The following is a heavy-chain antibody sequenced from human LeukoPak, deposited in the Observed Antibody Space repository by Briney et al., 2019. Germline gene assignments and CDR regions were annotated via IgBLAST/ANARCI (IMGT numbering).Heavy chain of an antibody. CDR2: ISYDGSNK. V-gene: IGHV3-30*01. CDR3: ASGLSY. CDR1: GFNFNTHP. Sequence: GRPLRLSCATSGFNFNTHPMHWVRQAPGEGLEWVAVISYDGSNKQYGDSVKGRFTISRDNPKNTLDLEMNRLRVEDTAVYYCASGLSYWGPGTLVTFS. D-gene: IGHD3-10*01. J-gene: IGHJ4*02.